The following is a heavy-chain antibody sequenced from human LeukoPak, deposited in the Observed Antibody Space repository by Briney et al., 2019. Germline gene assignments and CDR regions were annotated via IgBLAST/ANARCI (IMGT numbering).Heavy chain of an antibody. V-gene: IGHV3-53*01. J-gene: IGHJ4*02. D-gene: IGHD1-26*01. CDR3: ARDVYTGKYYLDY. CDR2: TYSSGST. CDR1: GFTVSSNY. Sequence: GGSLRLSCAASGFTVSSNYMSWVRQAPGKGLEWVSVTYSSGSTYYADSVKGRFAISRDNSKNTLDLQMNSLRAEDTAVYYCARDVYTGKYYLDYWGQGTLVTVSS.